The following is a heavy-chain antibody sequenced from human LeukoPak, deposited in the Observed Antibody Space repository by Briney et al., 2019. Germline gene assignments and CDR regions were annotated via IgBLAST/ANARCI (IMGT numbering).Heavy chain of an antibody. CDR2: MNPNSGNT. Sequence: ASVPVSCKASGYTFTSYDINWVRQATGQGLEWMGWMNPNSGNTGYAQKFQGRVTMTRNTSISTAYMELRSLTSDATAVYYCARERYSSGWYGTDYWGQGTLVTVSS. CDR3: ARERYSSGWYGTDY. V-gene: IGHV1-8*01. J-gene: IGHJ4*02. D-gene: IGHD6-19*01. CDR1: GYTFTSYD.